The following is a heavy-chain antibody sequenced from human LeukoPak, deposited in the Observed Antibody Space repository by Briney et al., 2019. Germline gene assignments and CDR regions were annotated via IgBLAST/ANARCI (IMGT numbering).Heavy chain of an antibody. J-gene: IGHJ4*02. CDR2: IKQDGSEK. D-gene: IGHD6-13*01. CDR1: GFTFSSYA. V-gene: IGHV3-7*01. Sequence: PGGSLRLSCAASGFTFSSYAMPWVRQAPGKGLEWVANIKQDGSEKYYVDSVKGRFTISRDNAKNSLYLQMNSLRAEDTAVYYCARDSGAAGTLYWGQGTLVTVSS. CDR3: ARDSGAAGTLY.